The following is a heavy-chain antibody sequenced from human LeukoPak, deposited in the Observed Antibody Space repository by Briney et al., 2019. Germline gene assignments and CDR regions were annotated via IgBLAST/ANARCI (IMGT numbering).Heavy chain of an antibody. Sequence: SETLSLTCTVSGGSISSSSYCWSWIRQPPGKGLEWIGYIYYSGSTNYNPSLKSRVTISVDTSKNQFSLKLSSVTAADTAVYYCARDHGGPLDYWGQGTLVTLSS. CDR2: IYYSGST. CDR1: GGSISSSSYC. D-gene: IGHD4-23*01. J-gene: IGHJ4*02. CDR3: ARDHGGPLDY. V-gene: IGHV4-61*01.